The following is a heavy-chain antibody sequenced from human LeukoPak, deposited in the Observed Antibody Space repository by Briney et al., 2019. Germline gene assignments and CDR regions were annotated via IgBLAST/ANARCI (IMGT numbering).Heavy chain of an antibody. CDR2: IWYDGSYK. Sequence: GGSLRLSCAASGFNFSNYGMHWVRQAPGKGLEWVAVIWYDGSYKYYAESVEGRFTISRDNAKNTLYLQMNSLRTEDTAIYYCARGRHEGDYWGQGTLVTVSS. CDR1: GFNFSNYG. J-gene: IGHJ4*02. V-gene: IGHV3-33*01. CDR3: ARGRHEGDY.